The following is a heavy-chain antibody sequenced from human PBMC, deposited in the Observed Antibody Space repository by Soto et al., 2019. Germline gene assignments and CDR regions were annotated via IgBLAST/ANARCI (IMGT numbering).Heavy chain of an antibody. J-gene: IGHJ4*02. CDR2: ISHSGTT. Sequence: QVQLQQWGAGLLKPSETLSLTCAVNGGSFTGYYGAWIRQSPGKGLEWIGEISHSGTTIYNPSLKRPVTTSIATSHNPFSLKLSSMTAADTGVYFCARNGGSTWHYFDCWGQGTVVTVS. CDR3: ARNGGSTWHYFDC. D-gene: IGHD6-13*01. CDR1: GGSFTGYY. V-gene: IGHV4-34*01.